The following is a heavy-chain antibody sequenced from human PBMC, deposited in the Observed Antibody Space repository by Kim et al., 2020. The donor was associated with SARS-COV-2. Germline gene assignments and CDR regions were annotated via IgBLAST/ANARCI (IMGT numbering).Heavy chain of an antibody. Sequence: SETLSLTCAVSGGSISSSNWWSWVRQPPGKGLEWIGEIYHSGSTNYNPSLKSRVTISVDKSKNQFSLKLSSVTAADTAVYYCARVGGGIAAAIYYYYYYGMDVWGQGTTVTVSS. J-gene: IGHJ6*02. D-gene: IGHD6-13*01. V-gene: IGHV4-4*02. CDR1: GGSISSSNW. CDR3: ARVGGGIAAAIYYYYYYGMDV. CDR2: IYHSGST.